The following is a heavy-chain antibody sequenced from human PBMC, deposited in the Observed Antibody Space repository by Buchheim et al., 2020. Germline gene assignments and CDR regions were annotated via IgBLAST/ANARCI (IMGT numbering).Heavy chain of an antibody. CDR2: ISYDGSNK. D-gene: IGHD2-8*01. CDR1: GFTFSSYA. V-gene: IGHV3-30*01. J-gene: IGHJ6*02. CDR3: ARDRMVANAYYYYYYGMDV. Sequence: QVQLVESGGGVVQPGRSLRLSCAASGFTFSSYAMHWVRQAPGKGLEWVAVISYDGSNKYYADSVKGRFTISRDNSKNTLYLQMNSLRAEDTAVYYCARDRMVANAYYYYYYGMDVWGQGTT.